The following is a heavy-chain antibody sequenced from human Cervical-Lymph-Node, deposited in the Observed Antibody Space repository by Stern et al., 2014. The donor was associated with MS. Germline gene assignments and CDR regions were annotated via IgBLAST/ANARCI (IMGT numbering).Heavy chain of an antibody. CDR1: GFTFSTYG. CDR3: AKSGGVVNFQSCYYGMDV. CDR2: ISYDGSNK. Sequence: VHLVESGGGVVQPGRSLRLSCAASGFTFSTYGMHWVRQAPGKGLEWVAVISYDGSNKYYADSVKGRFTISRDNSKNTLYLQMNSLRAEDTAVYYCAKSGGVVNFQSCYYGMDVWGQGTTVTVSS. D-gene: IGHD2-15*01. V-gene: IGHV3-30*18. J-gene: IGHJ6*02.